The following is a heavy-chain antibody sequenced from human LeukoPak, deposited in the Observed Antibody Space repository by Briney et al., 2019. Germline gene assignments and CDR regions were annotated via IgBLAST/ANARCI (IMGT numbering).Heavy chain of an antibody. CDR2: ISSSSSTI. Sequence: GGSLRLSCAASGFTFSSYSMNWVRQAPGKGLEWVSYISSSSSTIYYADSVKGRFTISRDNAKNSLYLQMNSLRAEDTAVYYCARLVYLGDSSGSYYFDYWGQGTLVTVSS. D-gene: IGHD3-22*01. CDR3: ARLVYLGDSSGSYYFDY. CDR1: GFTFSSYS. J-gene: IGHJ4*02. V-gene: IGHV3-48*01.